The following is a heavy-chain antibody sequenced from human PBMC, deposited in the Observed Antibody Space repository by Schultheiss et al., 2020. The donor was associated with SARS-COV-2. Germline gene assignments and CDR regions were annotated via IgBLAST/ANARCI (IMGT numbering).Heavy chain of an antibody. D-gene: IGHD4-17*01. V-gene: IGHV4-4*07. CDR3: ARDRGYGDYSVYFDY. CDR1: GGSISSYY. CDR2: IYAGGNT. Sequence: SETLSLTCTVSGGSISSYYWSWIRQPAGKGLECIGRIYAGGNTNYNPSLKSRVTMSVDTSKIQFSLKLSSVTAADTAVYYCARDRGYGDYSVYFDYWGQGTLVTVSS. J-gene: IGHJ4*02.